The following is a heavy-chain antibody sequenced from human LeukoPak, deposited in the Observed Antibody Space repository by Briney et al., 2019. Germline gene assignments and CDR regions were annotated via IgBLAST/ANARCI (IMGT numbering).Heavy chain of an antibody. D-gene: IGHD3-10*01. CDR1: GGTFSSYA. CDR2: IIPIFGTA. J-gene: IGHJ4*02. Sequence: SVKVSCKASGGTFSSYAISWVRQAPGQGLEWMGGIIPIFGTANYAQKFQGRVTITADESTSTAYMELSSLRSEDTAVYCRARDPHLPSDIVRGGDPYYVDYWGQGTLATVSS. V-gene: IGHV1-69*13. CDR3: ARDPHLPSDIVRGGDPYYVDY.